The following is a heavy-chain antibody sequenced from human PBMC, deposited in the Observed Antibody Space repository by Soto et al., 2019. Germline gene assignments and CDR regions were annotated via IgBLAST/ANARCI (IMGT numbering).Heavy chain of an antibody. CDR3: ARELYSSRAFDY. D-gene: IGHD5-18*01. CDR1: GGSFSGYY. J-gene: IGHJ4*02. V-gene: IGHV4-34*01. CDR2: INHSGST. Sequence: SETLSLTCAVYGGSFSGYYWSWIRQPPGKGLEWIGEINHSGSTNYNPSLKSRVTISVDTSKNQFSLKLSPVTAADTAVYYCARELYSSRAFDYWGQGTLVTVSS.